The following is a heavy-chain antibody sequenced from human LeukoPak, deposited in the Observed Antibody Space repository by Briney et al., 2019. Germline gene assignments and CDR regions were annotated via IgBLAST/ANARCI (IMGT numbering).Heavy chain of an antibody. CDR1: GYSFTSYW. V-gene: IGHV5-51*01. CDR2: IYPGDSDT. Sequence: GESLKISCKGSGYSFTSYWIGWVRQMPGEGLEWMGIIYPGDSDTRYSPSFQGQVTISADKSISTAYLQWSSLKASDTAMYYCARRRCSGGSCYGEFDPWGQGTLVTVSS. CDR3: ARRRCSGGSCYGEFDP. J-gene: IGHJ5*02. D-gene: IGHD2-15*01.